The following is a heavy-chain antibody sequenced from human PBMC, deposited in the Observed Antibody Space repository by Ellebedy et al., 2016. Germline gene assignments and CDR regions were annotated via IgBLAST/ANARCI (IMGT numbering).Heavy chain of an antibody. CDR1: GYTFTSYY. D-gene: IGHD5-18*01. Sequence: ASVKVSCKASGYTFTSYYMHWVRQAPGQGLEWMGIINPSGGSTSYAQKFQGRVTMTRNTFISTAYMELSSLRSEDTAVYYCARGGYSYGSGDFDHWGQGTLVTVSS. J-gene: IGHJ4*02. CDR3: ARGGYSYGSGDFDH. CDR2: INPSGGST. V-gene: IGHV1-46*01.